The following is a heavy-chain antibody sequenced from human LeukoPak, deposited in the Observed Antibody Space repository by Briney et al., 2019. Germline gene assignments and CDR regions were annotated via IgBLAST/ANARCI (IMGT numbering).Heavy chain of an antibody. D-gene: IGHD3-9*01. V-gene: IGHV2-5*01. J-gene: IGHJ4*02. CDR1: GFSLSTSGVG. CDR2: IYWNDDK. CDR3: AHRESGSQLRYLTPFDY. Sequence: ESGPTLVNPTQTLTLTCTFSGFSLSTSGVGVGWIRQPPGKALEWLALIYWNDDKRYSPSLKSRLTITKDTSKNQVVLTMTNMDPVDTATYYRAHRESGSQLRYLTPFDYWGQGTLVTVSS.